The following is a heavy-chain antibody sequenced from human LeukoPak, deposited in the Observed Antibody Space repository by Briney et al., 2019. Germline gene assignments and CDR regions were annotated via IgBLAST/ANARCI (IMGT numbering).Heavy chain of an antibody. CDR3: VKRSNWCLDY. CDR1: GFTFSNYD. J-gene: IGHJ4*02. D-gene: IGHD6-13*01. Sequence: GGSLRLSCAASGFTFSNYDMNWVRQAPGKGLEWVSGISSGGGSTYYADSVKGRFTISRDNSKNTLSLQMNSLRAEDTATYYCVKRSNWCLDYWGQGSLVIVSS. V-gene: IGHV3-23*01. CDR2: ISSGGGST.